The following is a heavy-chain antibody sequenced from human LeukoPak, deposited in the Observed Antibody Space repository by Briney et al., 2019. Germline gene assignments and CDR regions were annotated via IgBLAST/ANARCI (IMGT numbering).Heavy chain of an antibody. J-gene: IGHJ4*02. Sequence: GASVKVSCKASGYTFPSYFMHWVRQAPGQGLEWMGIINPTGGSTTYAQKFQGRATMTTDTSTSTAYMELRSLSSDDTAVYYCARDLTPPPATGTGGVFDYWGQGTLVTVSS. V-gene: IGHV1-46*01. CDR2: INPTGGST. D-gene: IGHD6-13*01. CDR3: ARDLTPPPATGTGGVFDY. CDR1: GYTFPSYF.